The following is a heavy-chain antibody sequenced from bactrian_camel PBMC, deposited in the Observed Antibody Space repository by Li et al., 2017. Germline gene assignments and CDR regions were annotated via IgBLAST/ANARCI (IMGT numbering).Heavy chain of an antibody. V-gene: IGHV3S54*01. CDR1: EDTYRSNC. Sequence: HVQLVESGGGSVQTGGSLRLSCVASEDTYRSNCIGWFRQAPGKQREGLAAVHTNTGGSYYADSVKGRFTIHKGNAENTLYLQMNYLQPEDTAMYYCAVLPSDWQCGLALFGRRGHWGQGTQVTVS. CDR2: VHTNTGGS. D-gene: IGHD3*01. CDR3: AVLPSDWQCGLALFGRRGH. J-gene: IGHJ4*01.